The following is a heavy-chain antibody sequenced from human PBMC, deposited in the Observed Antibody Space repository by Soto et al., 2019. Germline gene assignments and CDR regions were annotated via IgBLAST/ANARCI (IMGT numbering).Heavy chain of an antibody. D-gene: IGHD3-3*01. CDR1: GFTFSSYA. J-gene: IGHJ5*02. Sequence: GGSLRLSCAASGFTFSSYAMSWVRQAPGKGLEWVSAISGSGGSTYYADSVKGRFTISRDNSKNTLYLQMNSLRAEDTAVYYCAKAPRFLEWPQNWFDPWGQGTLVTVSS. CDR3: AKAPRFLEWPQNWFDP. CDR2: ISGSGGST. V-gene: IGHV3-23*01.